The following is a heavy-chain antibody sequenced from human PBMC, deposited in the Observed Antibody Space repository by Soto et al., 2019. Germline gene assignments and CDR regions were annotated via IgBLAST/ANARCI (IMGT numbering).Heavy chain of an antibody. D-gene: IGHD3-9*01. CDR3: ARHGPVYDILTGYQIYYYYYGMDV. CDR1: GGSISSYY. CDR2: IYYSGST. V-gene: IGHV4-59*08. Sequence: ETLSLTCTVSGGSISSYYWSWIRQPPGKGLEWIGYIYYSGSTNYNPSLKSRVTISVDTSKNQFSLKLSSVTAADTAVYYCARHGPVYDILTGYQIYYYYYGMDVWGQGTTVTVSS. J-gene: IGHJ6*02.